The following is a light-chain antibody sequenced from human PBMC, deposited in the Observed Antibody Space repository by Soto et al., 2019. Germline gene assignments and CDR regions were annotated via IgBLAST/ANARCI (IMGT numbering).Light chain of an antibody. CDR2: RNN. CDR3: AALEDSLGGVV. J-gene: IGLJ2*01. V-gene: IGLV1-47*01. CDR1: SSNIGSNY. Sequence: QSVLTQPPSASGTPGQRVTISCSGSSSNIGSNYVYWYQQLPGTAPKLLIYRNNQRPSGVPDRFSGSKSGTSASLAISGLRSEDEGDYYCAALEDSLGGVVFGGGTKLTVL.